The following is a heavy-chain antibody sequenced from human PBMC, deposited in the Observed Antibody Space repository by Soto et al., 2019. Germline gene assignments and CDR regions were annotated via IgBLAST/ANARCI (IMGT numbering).Heavy chain of an antibody. CDR1: GYSFPSQW. J-gene: IGHJ6*02. D-gene: IGHD6-13*01. V-gene: IGHV5-51*01. CDR2: IYPADSDT. Sequence: PGESLKISCKGSGYSFPSQWIGWVRQTPGKGLEWMGSIYPADSDTRYSPSFQGQVIISADKSIRTAYLEWTSLKASDSAVYYCVRIPHSTTSHYDHSYGMDVWGQGTTVTVSS. CDR3: VRIPHSTTSHYDHSYGMDV.